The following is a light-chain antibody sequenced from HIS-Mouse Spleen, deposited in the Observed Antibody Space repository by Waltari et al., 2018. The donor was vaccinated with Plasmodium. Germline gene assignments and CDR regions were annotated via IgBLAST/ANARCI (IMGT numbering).Light chain of an antibody. Sequence: EIVLTQSPGTLSLSPGERATLSCRASQSVSSHYLAWYQQKPGQAPMLLIYGASSRATGIPDRCSGSGSGTDFTLTISRLEPEDLAVYYCQQYGSSLYTFGQGTKLEIK. CDR1: QSVSSHY. CDR2: GAS. J-gene: IGKJ2*01. CDR3: QQYGSSLYT. V-gene: IGKV3-20*01.